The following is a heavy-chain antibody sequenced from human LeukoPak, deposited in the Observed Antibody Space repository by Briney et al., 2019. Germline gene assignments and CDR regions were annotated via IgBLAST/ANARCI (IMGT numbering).Heavy chain of an antibody. J-gene: IGHJ4*02. D-gene: IGHD6-19*01. Sequence: ASVKVSCKASGYTFTGYYMHWVRQAPGQGLEWMGWINPNSGGTNYAQKLQGRVTMTRDTSISTAYMELSRLRSDDTAVYYCTTPQGSGWSYYFDYWGQGTLVTVSS. CDR3: TTPQGSGWSYYFDY. V-gene: IGHV1-2*02. CDR1: GYTFTGYY. CDR2: INPNSGGT.